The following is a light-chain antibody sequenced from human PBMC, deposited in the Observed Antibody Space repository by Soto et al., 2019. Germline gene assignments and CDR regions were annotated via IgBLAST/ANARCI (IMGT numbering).Light chain of an antibody. CDR2: DAS. CDR1: QSVSSY. J-gene: IGKJ2*01. V-gene: IGKV3-11*01. CDR3: QQRSKRPPFT. Sequence: EIVLTQAPDTLSLSPGERATLSCRASQSVSSYLVWYQQKPGQAPRLLIYDASNRATGIPARFSGSGSGTDFTLTISRLEPEDFAVYYCQQRSKRPPFTFGQGTRLEI.